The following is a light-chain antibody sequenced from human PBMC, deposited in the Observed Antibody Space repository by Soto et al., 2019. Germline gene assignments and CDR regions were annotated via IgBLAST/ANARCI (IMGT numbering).Light chain of an antibody. V-gene: IGKV1-27*01. CDR2: AAS. Sequence: DIQMTQSPSSLSASVGDRVTITCRASQGISNYVAWYQQKPGKPPKLLIYAASTLQSGVPSRFIGSGSGTDITLTINSLQPEDVATYTCQKYSSVPVFGPGTKVDIE. CDR3: QKYSSVPV. CDR1: QGISNY. J-gene: IGKJ3*01.